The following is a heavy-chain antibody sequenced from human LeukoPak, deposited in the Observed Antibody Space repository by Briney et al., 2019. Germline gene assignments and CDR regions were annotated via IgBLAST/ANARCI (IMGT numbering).Heavy chain of an antibody. CDR3: AGRYCSGGSCYEYY. Sequence: PGGSLRLSCAASGFTVSSNCMSWVRQAPGKGLEWVSAIYSGGSTYYADSVKGRFTISRHNSKNTLNLQMNSLRAEDTAVYYCAGRYCSGGSCYEYYWGQGTLVTVSS. CDR1: GFTVSSNC. D-gene: IGHD2-15*01. J-gene: IGHJ4*02. V-gene: IGHV3-53*04. CDR2: IYSGGST.